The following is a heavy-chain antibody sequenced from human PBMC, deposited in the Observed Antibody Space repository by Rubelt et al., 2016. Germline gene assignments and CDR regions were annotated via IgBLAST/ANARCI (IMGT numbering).Heavy chain of an antibody. V-gene: IGHV1-18*01. D-gene: IGHD6-13*01. CDR1: GYTFTSYG. CDR2: ISAYNGNR. Sequence: QVQLVQSGAEVKKPGASVKVSCKASGYTFTSYGISWVRQAPGQGLEWMGWISAYNGNRNYAQKLQGRVTMTTDTSTTTADMELRSLRSDDTAVYYCARDEPYSSSWYDYWGQGTLVTVSS. J-gene: IGHJ4*02. CDR3: ARDEPYSSSWYDY.